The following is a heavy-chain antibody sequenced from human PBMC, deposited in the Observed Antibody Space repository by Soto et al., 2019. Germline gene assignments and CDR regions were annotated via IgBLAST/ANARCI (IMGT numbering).Heavy chain of an antibody. V-gene: IGHV1-69*19. Sequence: QVQLVQSGAEMKKPGSSVKVSCQSSGGTFNTYAMNWVRQAPGQGPEWMGDISPMFGAANYAPKFQGRVTITADESTGTLYLPLSSLTSEDTALYFCAREVHVPTPAFVYWGQGTLVTVSS. CDR3: AREVHVPTPAFVY. D-gene: IGHD3-16*01. J-gene: IGHJ4*02. CDR2: ISPMFGAA. CDR1: GGTFNTYA.